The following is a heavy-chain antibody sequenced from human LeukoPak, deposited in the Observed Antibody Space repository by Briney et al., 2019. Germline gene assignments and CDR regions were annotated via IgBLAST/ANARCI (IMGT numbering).Heavy chain of an antibody. CDR2: IYYSGST. D-gene: IGHD6-19*01. Sequence: SETLSLTCTVSGGSISNSSYYWGWIRQPPGKGLEWIGSIYYSGSTYYNPSLKSRVTISVDTSKNQFSLKLSSVTAADTAVYYCARDSNIAVVIWGQGTLVTVSS. CDR3: ARDSNIAVVI. V-gene: IGHV4-39*07. J-gene: IGHJ4*02. CDR1: GGSISNSSYY.